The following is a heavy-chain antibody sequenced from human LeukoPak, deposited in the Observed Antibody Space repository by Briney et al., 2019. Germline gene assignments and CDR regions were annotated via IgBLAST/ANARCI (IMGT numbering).Heavy chain of an antibody. V-gene: IGHV4-31*03. CDR2: IYYSGST. CDR1: GGSISSGGYY. Sequence: PSQTLSLTCTVSGGSISSGGYYWSWIRQHPGKGLEWIGYIYYSGSTYYNPSLKSRVTISVDTSKNQFSLKLSSVTAADTAVYYCARVKAKNDYADYHNWFDPWGQGTLVTVSS. D-gene: IGHD4-17*01. J-gene: IGHJ5*02. CDR3: ARVKAKNDYADYHNWFDP.